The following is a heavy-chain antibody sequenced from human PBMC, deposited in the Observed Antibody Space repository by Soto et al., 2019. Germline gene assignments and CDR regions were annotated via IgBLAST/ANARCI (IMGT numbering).Heavy chain of an antibody. J-gene: IGHJ4*02. D-gene: IGHD6-13*01. Sequence: PSQTLSLTCAISGDSVSSNSAAWNWIRQSPSRGLEWLGRTYYRSKWYNDYAVSVKSRITINPDTSKNQFSLQLNSVTPEDTAVYYCVRDHPTTHQPYSSSWSYYFDYWGQGTLVTVSS. CDR2: TYYRSKWYN. CDR1: GDSVSSNSAA. CDR3: VRDHPTTHQPYSSSWSYYFDY. V-gene: IGHV6-1*01.